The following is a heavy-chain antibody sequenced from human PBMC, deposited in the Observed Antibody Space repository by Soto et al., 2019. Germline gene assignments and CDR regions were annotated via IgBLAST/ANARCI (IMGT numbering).Heavy chain of an antibody. J-gene: IGHJ5*02. CDR1: GGSFSGYY. V-gene: IGHV4-34*01. CDR2: INHSGST. CDR3: ARGRRAAAGTWFDP. Sequence: SETLSLTCAVYGGSFSGYYWSWIRQPPGKGLEWIGEINHSGSTNYNPSLKSRVTISIDTSKNQFSLNLSSVTAADTAVYYCARGRRAAAGTWFDPWGQGTLVTVSS. D-gene: IGHD6-13*01.